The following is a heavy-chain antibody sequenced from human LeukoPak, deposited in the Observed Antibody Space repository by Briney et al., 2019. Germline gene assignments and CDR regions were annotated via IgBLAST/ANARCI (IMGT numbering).Heavy chain of an antibody. CDR1: GGSISSRSYY. J-gene: IGHJ4*02. CDR3: ARRLSNDYGDYLITYFDY. V-gene: IGHV4-39*01. CDR2: IYYSGST. Sequence: SETLSLTCTVSGGSISSRSYYWGWIRQPPGKGLEWIGSIYYSGSTYYNPSLKSRVTISVDTSKNQFSLKLSSVTAADTAVYYCARRLSNDYGDYLITYFDYWGQGTLVTVSS. D-gene: IGHD4-17*01.